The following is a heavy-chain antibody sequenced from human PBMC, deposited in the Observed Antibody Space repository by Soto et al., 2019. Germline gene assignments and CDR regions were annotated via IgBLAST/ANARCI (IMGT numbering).Heavy chain of an antibody. CDR2: IYWDDDK. CDR1: GFSLSTSGVG. CDR3: AHSSSYSNYEPPFDY. J-gene: IGHJ4*02. Sequence: SGPTLVNPTQTLTLTCTFSGFSLSTSGVGVGWIRQPPGKALEWLAPIYWDDDKRYSPSLKSRLTITKDASKNQVVLTMTNMDPVDTVTYYCAHSSSYSNYEPPFDYWGQGTLVTVSS. D-gene: IGHD4-4*01. V-gene: IGHV2-5*02.